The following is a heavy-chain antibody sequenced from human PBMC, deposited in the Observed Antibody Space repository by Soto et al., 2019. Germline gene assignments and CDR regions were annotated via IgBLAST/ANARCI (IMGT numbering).Heavy chain of an antibody. V-gene: IGHV3-30-3*01. CDR1: GFTFSSYA. J-gene: IGHJ4*02. Sequence: QVQLVESGGGVVQPGRSLRLSCAASGFTFSSYAMHWVRQAPGKGLEWVAVISYDGSNKYYADSVKGRFTISRDNSKNTLYLQMNSLRAEDTAVYYCAPWYYYDSSGYSYYFDYWGQGTLVTVSS. D-gene: IGHD3-22*01. CDR2: ISYDGSNK. CDR3: APWYYYDSSGYSYYFDY.